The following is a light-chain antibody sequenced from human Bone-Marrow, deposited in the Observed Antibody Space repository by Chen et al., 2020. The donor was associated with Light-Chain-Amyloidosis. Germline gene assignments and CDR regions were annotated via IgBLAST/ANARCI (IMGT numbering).Light chain of an antibody. CDR3: PSADSSGTYEVI. J-gene: IGLJ2*01. Sequence: SYELTHPPSVSVSPGQTARITCSGDDLPTKYAYWYQQKPGQAPVLVIHRDTERPSGISERFSGSNSGKTATLTISGVQAEDEADYHCPSADSSGTYEVIFGGGTKLTVL. V-gene: IGLV3-25*03. CDR2: RDT. CDR1: DLPTKY.